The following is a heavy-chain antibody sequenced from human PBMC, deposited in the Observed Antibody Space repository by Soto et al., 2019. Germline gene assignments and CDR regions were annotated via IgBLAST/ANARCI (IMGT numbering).Heavy chain of an antibody. CDR3: AREVAARPLYFQH. CDR2: IKQDGSEK. V-gene: IGHV3-7*01. Sequence: GGSLRLSCAASGFTFSSYWMSWVRQAPGKGLEWVANIKQDGSEKYYVDSVKGRFTISRDNAKNSLYLQMNSLRAEDTAVYYCAREVAARPLYFQHWGQGTLVTVSS. D-gene: IGHD6-6*01. J-gene: IGHJ1*01. CDR1: GFTFSSYW.